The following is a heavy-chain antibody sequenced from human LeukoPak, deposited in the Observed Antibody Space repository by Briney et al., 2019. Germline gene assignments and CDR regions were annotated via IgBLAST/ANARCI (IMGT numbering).Heavy chain of an antibody. D-gene: IGHD1-26*01. CDR3: ARGSIVGAPIDY. CDR2: IYTSGST. CDR1: GGSISSGSYY. J-gene: IGHJ4*02. Sequence: SETLSLTCTVSGGSISSGSYYWSWIRQPAGKGLEWIGRIYTSGSTNYNPSLKSRVTISVDTSKNQFSLKLSSVTAADTAVYYCARGSIVGAPIDYWGQGTLVTVSS. V-gene: IGHV4-61*02.